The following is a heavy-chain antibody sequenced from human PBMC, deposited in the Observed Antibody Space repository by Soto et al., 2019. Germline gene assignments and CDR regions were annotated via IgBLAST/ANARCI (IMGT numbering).Heavy chain of an antibody. V-gene: IGHV3-48*02. Sequence: GGSLRLSCAASGFTFSSYSMNWVRQAPGKGLEWVSYISSSSSTIYYADSVKGRFTISRDNAKNSLYLQMNSLRDEDTAVYYCARDSVTGPNYYYYGMDVWGQGTTVTVSS. CDR3: ARDSVTGPNYYYYGMDV. J-gene: IGHJ6*02. D-gene: IGHD7-27*01. CDR2: ISSSSSTI. CDR1: GFTFSSYS.